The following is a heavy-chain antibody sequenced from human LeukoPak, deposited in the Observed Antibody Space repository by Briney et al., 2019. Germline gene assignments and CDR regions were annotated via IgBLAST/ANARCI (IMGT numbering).Heavy chain of an antibody. Sequence: PGGSLRLSCAASGFTFDDYGMSWVRQAPGKGLEWVSGINWNGGSTGYADSVKGRFTISRDNAKNSLYLQMNSPRAEDTALYYCARGNDYVWGSYRYSEKYYFDYWGQGTLVTVSS. CDR3: ARGNDYVWGSYRYSEKYYFDY. CDR1: GFTFDDYG. V-gene: IGHV3-20*04. D-gene: IGHD3-16*02. CDR2: INWNGGST. J-gene: IGHJ4*02.